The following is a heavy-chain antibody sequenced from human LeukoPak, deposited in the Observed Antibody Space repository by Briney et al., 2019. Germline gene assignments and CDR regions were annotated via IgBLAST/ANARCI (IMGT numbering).Heavy chain of an antibody. Sequence: GASVKVSCKASGYTFTGYYMHWVRQAPGQGLEWMGWINPNSGGTNYAQKFQGRVTMTRDTSISTAYMELSRLRSDDTAVYYCARVLGYCSSTSCYNPPDYWGQGTLVTVPS. CDR2: INPNSGGT. CDR1: GYTFTGYY. CDR3: ARVLGYCSSTSCYNPPDY. D-gene: IGHD2-2*02. V-gene: IGHV1-2*02. J-gene: IGHJ4*02.